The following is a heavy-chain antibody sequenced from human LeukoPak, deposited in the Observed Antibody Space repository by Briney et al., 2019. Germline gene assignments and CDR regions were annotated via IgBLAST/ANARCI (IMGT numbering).Heavy chain of an antibody. CDR1: GFTFSSYG. CDR3: AEVLRSVAGTNAFVF. J-gene: IGHJ3*01. CDR2: ISGSGGST. V-gene: IGHV3-23*01. D-gene: IGHD6-19*01. Sequence: PGGSLRLSCAASGFTFSSYGMSWVRQAPGKWLEWLSSISGSGGSTYYADSVKGRFTISRDNSKNTLYLQMNSLRAEDTAVHYCAEVLRSVAGTNAFVFWGQGTMVAVSS.